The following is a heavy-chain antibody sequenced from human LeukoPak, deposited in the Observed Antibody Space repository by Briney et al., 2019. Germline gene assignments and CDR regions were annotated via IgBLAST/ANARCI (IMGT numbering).Heavy chain of an antibody. CDR2: IYHSGST. D-gene: IGHD3-3*01. Sequence: SQTLSLTCTVSGASITSGGYYWSWIRQPPGKGLEWIGYIYHSGSTYYNPSLKSRVTISVDRSKNQFSLKLSSVTAADTAVYYCARADYDFWSGYRGIFYDYWGQGTLVTVSS. V-gene: IGHV4-30-2*01. CDR3: ARADYDFWSGYRGIFYDY. CDR1: GASITSGGYY. J-gene: IGHJ4*02.